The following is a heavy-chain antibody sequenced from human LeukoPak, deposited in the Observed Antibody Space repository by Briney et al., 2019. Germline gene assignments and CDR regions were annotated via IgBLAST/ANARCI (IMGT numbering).Heavy chain of an antibody. J-gene: IGHJ3*02. CDR1: GFTFSSSG. V-gene: IGHV3-30*02. D-gene: IGHD6-13*01. CDR2: IRYDGSKK. CDR3: AKLHSSSWYIDAFDI. Sequence: PGGSLRLSCAASGFTFSSSGMHWVRQAPGKGLEWVAFIRYDGSKKYYADSVRGRFTISRDNSKNTLYLQMNSLRAEDTAVYYCAKLHSSSWYIDAFDIWGQGTMVTVSS.